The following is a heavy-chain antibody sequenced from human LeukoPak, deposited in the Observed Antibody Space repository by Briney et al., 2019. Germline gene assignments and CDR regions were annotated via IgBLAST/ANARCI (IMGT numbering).Heavy chain of an antibody. J-gene: IGHJ4*02. CDR1: GGSISSSTYY. CDR2: IYYSGST. Sequence: SETLSLTCNVSGGSISSSTYYWGWIRQPPGKGLEWIGNIYYSGSTYYNPSLKSRLTISVDTSQGQFSLRLSSVTAADTGLYYCTRGSYDVLTGYSTLGEYWGQGALVTVSS. CDR3: TRGSYDVLTGYSTLGEY. D-gene: IGHD3-9*01. V-gene: IGHV4-39*01.